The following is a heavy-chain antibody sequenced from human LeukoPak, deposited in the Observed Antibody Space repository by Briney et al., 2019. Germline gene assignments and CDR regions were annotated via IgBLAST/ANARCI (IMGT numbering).Heavy chain of an antibody. D-gene: IGHD6-19*01. CDR2: MNPNNGGA. Sequence: GASVKVSCKASGYTFTAHYLHWVRQAPGQALEWMGWMNPNNGGAQYVQKFQGRVIMTRDTSISTAYMDLSNLRPDDTAVYYCATARVAVAPNDYWGEGTLVTVSS. J-gene: IGHJ4*02. CDR3: ATARVAVAPNDY. V-gene: IGHV1-2*02. CDR1: GYTFTAHY.